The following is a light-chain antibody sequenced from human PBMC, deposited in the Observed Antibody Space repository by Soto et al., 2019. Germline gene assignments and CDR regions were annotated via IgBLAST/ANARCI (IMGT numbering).Light chain of an antibody. CDR1: QSVSSSY. V-gene: IGKV3-20*01. J-gene: IGKJ5*01. Sequence: EIVLTQSPGTPSLSPGEGANLSCRASQSVSSSYIAWYQQRPGQTPSLLIYGASTRATGIPDRFSGSGSGTHFTLTISRLEPGDFAVYYCQHFGGTTFTFGQGTRLEIK. CDR3: QHFGGTTFT. CDR2: GAS.